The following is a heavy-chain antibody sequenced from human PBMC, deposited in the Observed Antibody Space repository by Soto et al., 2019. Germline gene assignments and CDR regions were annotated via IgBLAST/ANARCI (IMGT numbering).Heavy chain of an antibody. D-gene: IGHD5-12*01. Sequence: GGFLRLSCAASGFSVSSNYMSWVRQAPGEGLEWVAIIYINGSTDYADSVQGRFSVSRDIYKNTLFLQMNNLRAEDTAVYFCSGDHSGYDEGDWYHGVDVWGQGTTVTVSS. CDR3: SGDHSGYDEGDWYHGVDV. V-gene: IGHV3-53*01. CDR1: GFSVSSNY. CDR2: IYINGST. J-gene: IGHJ6*02.